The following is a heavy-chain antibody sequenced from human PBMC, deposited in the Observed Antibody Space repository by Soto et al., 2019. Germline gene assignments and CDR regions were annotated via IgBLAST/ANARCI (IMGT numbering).Heavy chain of an antibody. Sequence: SLRLSCAASGFTFSSYEMNWVRQAPGKGLEWVSYISSSGSTIYYADSVKGRFTISRDNAKNSLYLQMNSLRAEDTAVYYCARDSSYSSSWYTPNAFDIWGQGTMVTV. CDR2: ISSSGSTI. J-gene: IGHJ3*02. CDR1: GFTFSSYE. CDR3: ARDSSYSSSWYTPNAFDI. V-gene: IGHV3-48*03. D-gene: IGHD6-13*01.